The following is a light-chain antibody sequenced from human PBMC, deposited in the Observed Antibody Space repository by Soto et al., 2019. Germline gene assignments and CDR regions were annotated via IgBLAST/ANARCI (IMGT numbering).Light chain of an antibody. CDR1: SSDIGRYNF. J-gene: IGLJ1*01. V-gene: IGLV2-14*01. Sequence: QSALTQPASVSGSAGQSISISCTGTSSDIGRYNFVSWYQQRPGQAPKLLIFDVSHRPSGISDRFSGSKSGYTASLTIPGLQAEDEADYYCNSYTSTSPPYVFGTGTKVTV. CDR2: DVS. CDR3: NSYTSTSPPYV.